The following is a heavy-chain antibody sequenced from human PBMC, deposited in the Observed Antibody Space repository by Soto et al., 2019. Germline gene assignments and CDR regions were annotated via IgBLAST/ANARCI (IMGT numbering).Heavy chain of an antibody. Sequence: HPGGSLRLSCAASGFTFSSDWMHWVRQAPGKGLVWVSRINTDGSSTTYADSVKGRFTISRDNTKNTLYLQMNSLRVEDTAVYYCARASGSNIHFDYWGPGTLVTVSS. CDR3: ARASGSNIHFDY. J-gene: IGHJ4*02. CDR2: INTDGSST. D-gene: IGHD1-26*01. CDR1: GFTFSSDW. V-gene: IGHV3-74*01.